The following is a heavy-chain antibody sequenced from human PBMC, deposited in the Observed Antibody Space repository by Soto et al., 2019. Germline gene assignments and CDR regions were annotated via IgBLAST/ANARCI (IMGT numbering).Heavy chain of an antibody. CDR3: ARRTYYYDSSYGMDV. D-gene: IGHD3-22*01. Sequence: SETLSLTCTVSGGSISSYYWSWIRQPPGKGLEWIGYIYHSGSTYYNPSLKSRVTISVDRSKNQFSLKLSSVTAADTAVYYCARRTYYYDSSYGMDVWGQGTTVTVSS. V-gene: IGHV4-59*12. J-gene: IGHJ6*02. CDR2: IYHSGST. CDR1: GGSISSYY.